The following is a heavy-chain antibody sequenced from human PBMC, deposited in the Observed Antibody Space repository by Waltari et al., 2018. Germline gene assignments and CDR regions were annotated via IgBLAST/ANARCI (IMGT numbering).Heavy chain of an antibody. D-gene: IGHD4-17*01. Sequence: QVQLVQSGAEVTKPGSSVKVSCKASGGPFSSYALSWVRQAPGQGLEWMGGIKPIFGTANYAQKLQGRVTITPDESTSTAYMELSSLRSEDTAVYYCARDRGSPVTSDAFDIWGQGTMVTVSS. CDR2: IKPIFGTA. V-gene: IGHV1-69*05. J-gene: IGHJ3*02. CDR3: ARDRGSPVTSDAFDI. CDR1: GGPFSSYA.